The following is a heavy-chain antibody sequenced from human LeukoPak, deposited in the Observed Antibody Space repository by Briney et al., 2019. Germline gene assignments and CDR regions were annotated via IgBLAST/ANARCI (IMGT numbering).Heavy chain of an antibody. J-gene: IGHJ4*02. CDR3: AKRGVVIRVFLVGFHKEAYYFDS. Sequence: PGGSLRLSCAVSGITLSNYGMSWVRQAPGKGLEWVAGLSGSGGGTNYADSVQGRFTISRDNPKNTLYLQMNSLRAEDTAVYFCAKRGVVIRVFLVGFHKEAYYFDSWGQGTLLTVSS. CDR1: GITLSNYG. CDR2: LSGSGGGT. D-gene: IGHD3-10*01. V-gene: IGHV3-23*01.